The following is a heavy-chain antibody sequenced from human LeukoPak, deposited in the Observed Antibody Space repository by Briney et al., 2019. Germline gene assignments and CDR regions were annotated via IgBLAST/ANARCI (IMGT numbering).Heavy chain of an antibody. V-gene: IGHV4-4*02. D-gene: IGHD1-26*01. J-gene: IGHJ4*02. Sequence: SETLSLTCGVSGGSISGTNWWSWVRQPPGQGLEWIGEISLAGQTNYNPSLKSRVTMSLDKSKNHLSLNLTSVTAADTAVYYCSRESGAFSPFGYWGQGTLVTVSS. CDR3: SRESGAFSPFGY. CDR1: GGSISGTNW. CDR2: ISLAGQT.